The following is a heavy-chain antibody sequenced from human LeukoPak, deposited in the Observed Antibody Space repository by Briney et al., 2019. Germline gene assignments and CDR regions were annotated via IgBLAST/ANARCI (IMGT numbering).Heavy chain of an antibody. D-gene: IGHD2-15*01. V-gene: IGHV1-18*01. CDR2: ISAYNGNT. Sequence: ASVKVSCKASGYTFTSYGISWVRQAPGQGLEWMGWISAYNGNTNYAQKLQGRVTMTTDTSTSTACMELRSLRSDDTAVYYCARDVDSYQESYYDYWGQGTLVTVSS. J-gene: IGHJ4*02. CDR1: GYTFTSYG. CDR3: ARDVDSYQESYYDY.